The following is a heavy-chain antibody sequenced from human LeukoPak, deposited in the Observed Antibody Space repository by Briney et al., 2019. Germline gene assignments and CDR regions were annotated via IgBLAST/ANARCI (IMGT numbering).Heavy chain of an antibody. CDR2: ISTSGSTI. Sequence: GGSLRLSCVASGFPFSSYEMTWVRQAPGKGLEWVSYISTSGSTINYADSVKGRFTISRDNARNSLYLQMNSLRAEDTAVYYCAKGQISRSDRFDYWGQGTLVTVSS. CDR3: AKGQISRSDRFDY. CDR1: GFPFSSYE. V-gene: IGHV3-48*03. J-gene: IGHJ4*02.